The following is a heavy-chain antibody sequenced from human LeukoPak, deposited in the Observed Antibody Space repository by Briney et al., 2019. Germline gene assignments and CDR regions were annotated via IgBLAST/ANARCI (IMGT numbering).Heavy chain of an antibody. D-gene: IGHD6-13*01. CDR2: IYYSGST. Sequence: SETLSLTCTVSGGSISSSSYYWGWIRQPPGKGLEWIGSIYYSGSTYYNPSLKSRVTISVDTSKNQFSLKLSSVTAADTAVYYCARLPTYSSSWYPVDYWGQGTLVTVSS. CDR1: GGSISSSSYY. V-gene: IGHV4-39*01. CDR3: ARLPTYSSSWYPVDY. J-gene: IGHJ4*02.